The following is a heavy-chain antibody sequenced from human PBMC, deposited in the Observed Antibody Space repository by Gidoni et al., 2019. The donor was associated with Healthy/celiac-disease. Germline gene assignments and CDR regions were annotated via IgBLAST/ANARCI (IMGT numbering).Heavy chain of an antibody. D-gene: IGHD2-15*01. CDR2: IYSGGST. Sequence: EVPLVESGAGFVQPGGSLRLSHAAFGFTVRPQHMSWVRLAPGQGLEWVSVIYSGGSTYYAGSVKGRFTISRENSKNTLYLQMNSLRAEDTAGYYCATGLYCSGGSCYFYWYFDLWGRGTLVTVSS. CDR1: GFTVRPQH. CDR3: ATGLYCSGGSCYFYWYFDL. V-gene: IGHV3-66*02. J-gene: IGHJ2*01.